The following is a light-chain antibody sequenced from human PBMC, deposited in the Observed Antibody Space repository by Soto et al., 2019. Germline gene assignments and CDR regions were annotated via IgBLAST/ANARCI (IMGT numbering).Light chain of an antibody. CDR2: AAS. Sequence: DIKLPKKKSSLSASVGEGVTITCLASQSIGSYINWYRHKPGKAPVLLISAASSFQTDEPSRFSGGGSGPDFTLTITSLQPEDSATYYCQLRFGNSRAFGQGTKVDI. J-gene: IGKJ2*01. V-gene: IGKV1-39*01. CDR1: QSIGSY. CDR3: QLRFGNSRA.